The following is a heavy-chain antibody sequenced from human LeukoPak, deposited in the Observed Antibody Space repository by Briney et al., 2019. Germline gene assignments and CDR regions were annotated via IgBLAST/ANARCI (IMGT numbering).Heavy chain of an antibody. CDR1: GFTFSTYA. V-gene: IGHV3-7*01. CDR2: IKQDGGEK. J-gene: IGHJ6*02. CDR3: ARENRITMVRGVIIFPNYYYYGMDV. D-gene: IGHD3-10*01. Sequence: GGSLRLSCAASGFTFSTYAMSWVRQAPGKGLEWVANIKQDGGEKYYVDSVKGRFTISRDNAKNSLYLQMNSLRAEDTAVYYCARENRITMVRGVIIFPNYYYYGMDVWGQGTTVTVSS.